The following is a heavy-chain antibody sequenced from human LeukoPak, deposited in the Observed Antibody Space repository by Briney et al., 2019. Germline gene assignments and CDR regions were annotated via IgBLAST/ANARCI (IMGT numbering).Heavy chain of an antibody. Sequence: PGGSLRLSCEASGFTFDDYAMHWVRHAPGKGLEWVSGISWNSGSIGYADSVKGRITISRDNAKNSLYLQMNSLRAEDTALYYCAKSGAAYCSGGSCSRPFDYWGQGTLVTVSS. V-gene: IGHV3-9*01. J-gene: IGHJ4*02. D-gene: IGHD2-15*01. CDR1: GFTFDDYA. CDR3: AKSGAAYCSGGSCSRPFDY. CDR2: ISWNSGSI.